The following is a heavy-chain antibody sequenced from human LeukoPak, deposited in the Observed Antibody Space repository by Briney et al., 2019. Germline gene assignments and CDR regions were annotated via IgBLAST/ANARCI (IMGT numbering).Heavy chain of an antibody. CDR2: ISGSGGST. V-gene: IGHV3-23*01. CDR3: GEDRPRPGYYYYGMDV. D-gene: IGHD6-6*01. CDR1: GFTFSSYA. J-gene: IGHJ6*02. Sequence: GGSLRLSCAASGFTFSSYAMSWVRQAPGKGLEWVSAISGSGGSTYYADSVKGRFTISRDNSKNTLYLQMNSLRAEDTAVYYCGEDRPRPGYYYYGMDVWGQGTTVTVS.